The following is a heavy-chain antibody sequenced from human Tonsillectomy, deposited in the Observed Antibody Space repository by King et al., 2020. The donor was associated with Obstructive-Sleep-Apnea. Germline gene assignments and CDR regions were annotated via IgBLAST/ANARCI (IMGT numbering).Heavy chain of an antibody. J-gene: IGHJ4*02. Sequence: QLQESGPGLVKPSQTLSLICTVSGGSISSGDYYWSWIRQPPGKGLEWIGYIYYSGSTYSNPSLKSRVTISIDTSKNQFSLKLSSVTAADTAVYFCARAVKTYYYDSSGLDYWGQGTLVTVSS. D-gene: IGHD3-22*01. V-gene: IGHV4-30-4*01. CDR2: IYYSGST. CDR1: GGSISSGDYY. CDR3: ARAVKTYYYDSSGLDY.